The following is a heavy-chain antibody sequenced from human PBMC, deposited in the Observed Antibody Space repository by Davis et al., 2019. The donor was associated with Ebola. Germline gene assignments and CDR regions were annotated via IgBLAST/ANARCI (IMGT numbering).Heavy chain of an antibody. D-gene: IGHD1-26*01. Sequence: GEFLMTSRAAPGFVRRYYVMSLVRQAPGKGLEWVSTLRTSADTYYADSAKGRITNSRDNSKNTLNLQMNGRRVEDTAIYYCAKDTSNIWFDIWGQGTMVTVSS. CDR1: GFVRRYYV. CDR3: AKDTSNIWFDI. J-gene: IGHJ3*02. V-gene: IGHV3-23*01. CDR2: LRTSADT.